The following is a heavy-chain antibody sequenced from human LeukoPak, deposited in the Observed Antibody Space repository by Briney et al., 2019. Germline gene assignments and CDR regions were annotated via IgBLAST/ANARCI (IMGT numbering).Heavy chain of an antibody. D-gene: IGHD3-10*01. CDR3: ARALYGSGSYWFDH. CDR2: IYYSGST. CDR1: GGSISSYY. J-gene: IGHJ5*02. Sequence: SETLSLTCTVSGGSISSYYWSWIRQPPGKGLEWIGYIYYSGSTNYNPSLKSRVTISVDTSKNQFSLKLSSVTAADTAVYYCARALYGSGSYWFDHWGQGTLVTVSS. V-gene: IGHV4-59*01.